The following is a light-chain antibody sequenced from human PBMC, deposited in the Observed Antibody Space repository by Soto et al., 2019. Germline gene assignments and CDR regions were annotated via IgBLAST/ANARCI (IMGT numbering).Light chain of an antibody. V-gene: IGKV3-15*01. Sequence: EIAMTQSPATLSVSPGQRATLSCRASQNVNSNLAWYQQKPGHAPSLLMYNVSTRATGFPARFSGSGSGTEYTLTISSLKSEESAINYCQKYNTLNTVGQGTKLEIK. J-gene: IGKJ2*01. CDR2: NVS. CDR3: QKYNTLNT. CDR1: QNVNSN.